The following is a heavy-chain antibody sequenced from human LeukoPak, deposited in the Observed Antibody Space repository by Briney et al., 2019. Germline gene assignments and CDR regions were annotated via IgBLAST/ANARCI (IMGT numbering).Heavy chain of an antibody. CDR3: AELGITMIGGV. CDR2: INQDGNEI. D-gene: IGHD3-10*02. CDR1: GFTFSSYW. Sequence: GGSLRLSCAASGFTFSSYWMSWVRQAPGKGLEWVANINQDGNEIYYVGSVKGRFTISRDNAKNSLYLQMNSLRAEDTAVYYCAELGITMIGGVWGKGTTVTISS. J-gene: IGHJ6*04. V-gene: IGHV3-7*01.